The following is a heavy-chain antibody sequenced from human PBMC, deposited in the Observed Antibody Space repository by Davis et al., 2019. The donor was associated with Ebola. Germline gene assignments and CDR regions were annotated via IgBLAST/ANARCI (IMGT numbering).Heavy chain of an antibody. V-gene: IGHV3-74*01. Sequence: GESLKISCGASGFTFISHAMSWVRQAPGKGLVWVSRMNSDGSTTRYADSVKGRFTISRDNAKNTLYLQMNSLRAEDTAVYYCARGARFANDYWGQGTLVTVSS. CDR1: GFTFISHA. J-gene: IGHJ4*02. D-gene: IGHD3-10*01. CDR3: ARGARFANDY. CDR2: MNSDGSTT.